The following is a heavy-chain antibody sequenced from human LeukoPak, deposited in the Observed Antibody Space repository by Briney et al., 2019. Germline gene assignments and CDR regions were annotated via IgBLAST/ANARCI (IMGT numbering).Heavy chain of an antibody. CDR3: TRHERDCSGGRCSDY. CDR1: GFTFSDST. V-gene: IGHV3-73*01. Sequence: GGSLRLSCVASGFTFSDSTMHWVRQASGKGLEWVGHIRSNACNYATTYAASVKGRFTISRDDSKNTAYLQINSLKTEDTAVYYCTRHERDCSGGRCSDYWGQGTPVTVSS. CDR2: IRSNACNYAT. D-gene: IGHD2-15*01. J-gene: IGHJ4*02.